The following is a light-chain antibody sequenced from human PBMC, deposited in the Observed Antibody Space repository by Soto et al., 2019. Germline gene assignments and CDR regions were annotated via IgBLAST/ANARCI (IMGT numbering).Light chain of an antibody. CDR3: AAWDDSLNEVV. V-gene: IGLV1-44*01. J-gene: IGLJ2*01. CDR1: SSNIGSNI. CDR2: NNN. Sequence: QSVLTQTPSLSGSPGQRVTISCSGSSSNIGSNIVNWYQQLPGTAPNLLIYNNNQRPAAVPDRFSDSKSRTSASLAISGLQSEDEADYFCAAWDDSLNEVVFGGGTKVTVL.